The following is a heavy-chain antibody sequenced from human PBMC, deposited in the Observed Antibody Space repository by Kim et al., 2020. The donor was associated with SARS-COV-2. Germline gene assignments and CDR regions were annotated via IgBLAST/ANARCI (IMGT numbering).Heavy chain of an antibody. CDR2: GTA. CDR3: ARVGDIVKH. D-gene: IGHD2-15*01. J-gene: IGHJ1*01. V-gene: IGHV1-69*01. Sequence: GTANYAQKFQGRVTITADESTSTAYMELSSLRSEDTAVYYCARVGDIVKHWGQGTLVTVSS.